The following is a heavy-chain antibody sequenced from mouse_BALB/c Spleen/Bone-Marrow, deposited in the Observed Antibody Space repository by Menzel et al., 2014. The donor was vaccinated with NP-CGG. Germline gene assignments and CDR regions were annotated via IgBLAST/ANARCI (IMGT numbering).Heavy chain of an antibody. Sequence: VKLMESGAELARPGASVKLSCKASGYTFTSYWMQWVKQRPGQGLEWIGAIYPGDGDISYTQKFKGKATLTVDKSSSTVYMQLSTLASDDSAFCYCARYYYALHYWGQGTPVTVSS. CDR2: IYPGDGDI. J-gene: IGHJ4*01. V-gene: IGHV1-87*01. CDR1: GYTFTSYW. CDR3: ARYYYALHY.